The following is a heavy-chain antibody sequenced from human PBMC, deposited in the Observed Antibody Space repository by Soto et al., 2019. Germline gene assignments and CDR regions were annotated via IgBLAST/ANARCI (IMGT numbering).Heavy chain of an antibody. J-gene: IGHJ2*01. CDR3: ARGGCSGGSCHWYFDL. D-gene: IGHD2-15*01. CDR2: MNPNSGNT. Sequence: SVKVSCKSSGYTFTSYDINWVRQATGQGLEWMGWMNPNSGNTGYAQKFQGRVTMTRNTSISTAYMELSSLRSEDTAVYYCARGGCSGGSCHWYFDLWGRGTLVTVSS. CDR1: GYTFTSYD. V-gene: IGHV1-8*01.